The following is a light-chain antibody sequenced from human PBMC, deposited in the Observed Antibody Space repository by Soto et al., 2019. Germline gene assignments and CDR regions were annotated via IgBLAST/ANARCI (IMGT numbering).Light chain of an antibody. CDR1: RVGTES. Sequence: SYELTQPPSVSVAPGQTARITCGGGRVGTESVHWYQQKPGQAPVLVAYDDSNRPSGIPERFSGSNSANTATLTITRVAAGDEADYYCQLWDTISDRYVFGTGTKLT. CDR3: QLWDTISDRYV. V-gene: IGLV3-21*02. J-gene: IGLJ1*01. CDR2: DDS.